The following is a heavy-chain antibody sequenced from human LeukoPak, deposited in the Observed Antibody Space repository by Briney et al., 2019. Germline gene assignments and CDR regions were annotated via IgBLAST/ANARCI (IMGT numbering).Heavy chain of an antibody. V-gene: IGHV3-30*03. D-gene: IGHD1-7*01. CDR3: AREGLGTTFSAWFDP. CDR2: ISSDERTD. J-gene: IGHJ5*02. CDR1: GFTFSTYG. Sequence: PGGSLRLSCAASGFTFSTYGMHWVRQAPGKGLEWAAVISSDERTDYYSDSVRGRFTVSRDNSKNTLYLQVNSLRAEDTAVYYCAREGLGTTFSAWFDPWGQGTLVIVSS.